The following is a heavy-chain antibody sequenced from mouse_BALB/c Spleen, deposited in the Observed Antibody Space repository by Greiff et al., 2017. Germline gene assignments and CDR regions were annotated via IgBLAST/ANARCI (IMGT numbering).Heavy chain of an antibody. V-gene: IGHV3-8*02. CDR1: GDSITSGY. Sequence: EVQLVESGPSLVKPSQTLSLTCSVTGDSITSGYWNWIRKFPGNKLEYMGYISYSGSTYYNPSLKSRISITRDTSKNQYYLQLNSVTTEDTATYYCARYDFIYYYGSSDYYAMDYWGQGTSVTVSS. CDR3: ARYDFIYYYGSSDYYAMDY. CDR2: ISYSGST. D-gene: IGHD1-1*01. J-gene: IGHJ4*01.